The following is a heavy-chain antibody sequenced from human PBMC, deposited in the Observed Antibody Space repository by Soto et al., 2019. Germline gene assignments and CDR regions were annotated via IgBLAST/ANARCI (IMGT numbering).Heavy chain of an antibody. D-gene: IGHD1-1*01. CDR3: AREKLEPRNHMAV. V-gene: IGHV1-69*08. Sequence: QVQLVQSGAEVKKPGSSVKVSCKASGGTFSSYTISWVRQAPGQGLEWMGRIIPILGIANYAQKFQGRVTITADKSTSTGYMEPSSLRSEDTAVYYCAREKLEPRNHMAVGGKGTTVTFSS. CDR1: GGTFSSYT. J-gene: IGHJ6*03. CDR2: IIPILGIA.